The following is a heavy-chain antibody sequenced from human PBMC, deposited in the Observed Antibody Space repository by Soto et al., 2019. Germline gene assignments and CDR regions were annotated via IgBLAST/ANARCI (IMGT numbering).Heavy chain of an antibody. D-gene: IGHD3-3*01. CDR1: GYTFTSYD. Sequence: ASVKVSCKASGYTFTSYDINWVRQATGQGLEWMGWMNPNSGNTGYAQKFQGRVTMTRNTSISTAYMELSSLRSEDTAVYYCARGLRFLEWLYYYYYMDVRGKGTTVTVSS. CDR3: ARGLRFLEWLYYYYYMDV. J-gene: IGHJ6*03. CDR2: MNPNSGNT. V-gene: IGHV1-8*01.